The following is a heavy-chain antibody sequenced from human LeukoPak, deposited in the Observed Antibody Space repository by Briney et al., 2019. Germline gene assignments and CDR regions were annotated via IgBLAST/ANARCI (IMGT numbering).Heavy chain of an antibody. CDR3: ARNYYDSSGYYSE. CDR1: GYTFTGYY. D-gene: IGHD3-22*01. V-gene: IGHV1-8*02. J-gene: IGHJ4*02. CDR2: MNPNSGNT. Sequence: ASVKVSCKASGYTFTGYYMHWVRQATGQGLEWMGWMNPNSGNTGYAQKFQGRVTMTRNTSISTAYMELSSLRSEDTAVYYCARNYYDSSGYYSEWGQGTLVTVSS.